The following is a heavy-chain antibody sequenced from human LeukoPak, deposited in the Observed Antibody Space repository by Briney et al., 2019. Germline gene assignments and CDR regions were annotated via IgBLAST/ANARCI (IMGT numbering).Heavy chain of an antibody. J-gene: IGHJ5*02. CDR2: IYYSGST. CDR1: GGSISSSSYY. V-gene: IGHV4-39*07. Sequence: SETLSLTCTVSGGSISSSSYYWGWIRQPPGKGLEWIGSIYYSGSTYYNPSLKSRVTISVDTSKNQFSLKLSSVTAADTAVYYCARLEYYYENWFDPWGQGTLVTVSS. CDR3: ARLEYYYENWFDP. D-gene: IGHD3-22*01.